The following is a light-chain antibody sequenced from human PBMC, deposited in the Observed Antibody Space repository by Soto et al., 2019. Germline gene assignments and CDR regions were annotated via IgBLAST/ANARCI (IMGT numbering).Light chain of an antibody. CDR3: QQTYSAIHT. CDR1: QSISTN. V-gene: IGKV1-39*01. J-gene: IGKJ2*01. Sequence: DIQMTQSPSSLSASVGDRVTITCRPSQSISTNLNWYQQKAGKAPELLISAASSLQSGVPSRFSGSGSGTDFTLTISSLQPEDFVTYYCQQTYSAIHTFGQGTKLEIK. CDR2: AAS.